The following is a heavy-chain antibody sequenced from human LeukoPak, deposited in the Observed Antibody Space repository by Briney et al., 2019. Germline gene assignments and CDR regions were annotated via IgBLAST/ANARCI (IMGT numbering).Heavy chain of an antibody. J-gene: IGHJ6*03. D-gene: IGHD4-17*01. Sequence: SETLSLTCAVYGGSFSGYYWSWIRQPPGKGLGWIGQINHSGSTNYNPSHKSRVTISVDTSKNQFSLKLSSVTAADTAVYYCARVHYGDYLYYYYYMDVWGKGTTVTVSS. CDR2: INHSGST. V-gene: IGHV4-34*01. CDR1: GGSFSGYY. CDR3: ARVHYGDYLYYYYYMDV.